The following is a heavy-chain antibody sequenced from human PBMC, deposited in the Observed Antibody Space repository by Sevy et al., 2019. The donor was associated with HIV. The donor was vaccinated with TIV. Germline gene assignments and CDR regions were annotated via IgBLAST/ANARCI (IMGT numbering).Heavy chain of an antibody. CDR3: ARAHCDSSGWYWFDP. CDR2: ISSSSSYI. J-gene: IGHJ5*02. CDR1: GFTFSSYS. V-gene: IGHV3-21*01. D-gene: IGHD6-19*01. Sequence: GESLKISCAASGFTFSSYSMNWVRQAPGKGLEWVSSISSSSSYIYYADSVKGRFTISRDNTKNSLYLQMNSLRAEDTAVYYCARAHCDSSGWYWFDPWGQGTLVTVSS.